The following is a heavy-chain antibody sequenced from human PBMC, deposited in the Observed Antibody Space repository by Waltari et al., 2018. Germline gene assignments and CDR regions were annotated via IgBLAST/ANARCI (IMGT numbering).Heavy chain of an antibody. V-gene: IGHV3-21*01. CDR2: ISSSSSYI. CDR1: GFTVSSHS. Sequence: EVQLVESGGGLVKPGGSLRLSWAASGFTVSSHSRKWVRQAPGKGLALVSSISSSSSYIYYADSVKGRFTISRDNAKNSLYLQMNSLRAEDTAVYYCASLTSGYYGSGFDYWGQGTLVTVSS. CDR3: ASLTSGYYGSGFDY. J-gene: IGHJ4*02. D-gene: IGHD3-10*01.